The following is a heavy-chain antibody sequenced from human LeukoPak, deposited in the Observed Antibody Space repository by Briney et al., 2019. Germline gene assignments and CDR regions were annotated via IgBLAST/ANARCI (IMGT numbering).Heavy chain of an antibody. CDR1: GFTFSSYS. D-gene: IGHD6-13*01. J-gene: IGHJ4*02. CDR2: ISSSSSYI. Sequence: KPGGSLRLSCAASGFTFSSYSMNWVRQAPGKGLEWVSSISSSSSYIYYADSVKGRFTISRDNAKNSLYLQMNSLRAEDTAVYYCARVISKQLGPRIDYWGQGTLVTVSS. V-gene: IGHV3-21*01. CDR3: ARVISKQLGPRIDY.